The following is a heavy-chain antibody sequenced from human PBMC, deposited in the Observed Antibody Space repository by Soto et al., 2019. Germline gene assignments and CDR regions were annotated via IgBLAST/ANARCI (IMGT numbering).Heavy chain of an antibody. CDR2: ISSSSSYT. V-gene: IGHV3-11*05. CDR3: ASDLPRVRGVTHFSMAV. J-gene: IGHJ6*02. Sequence: QVQLVESGGGLVKPGGSLRLSCAASGFTFSDYYMHWIRQAPGKGLEWVSYISSSSSYTNYADSVKGRFTISRDNPKNSLKLQRNSLRAEYAAVYYLASDLPRVRGVTHFSMAVWAQGTTVTVSS. D-gene: IGHD3-10*01. CDR1: GFTFSDYY.